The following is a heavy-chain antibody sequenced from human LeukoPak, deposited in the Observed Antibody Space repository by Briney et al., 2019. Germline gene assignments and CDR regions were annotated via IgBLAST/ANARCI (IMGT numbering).Heavy chain of an antibody. Sequence: GASVKVSCKASGYTFTGYYMHWVRQAPGQGLEWMGGISPNSGGTNYAQKFQGRVTMTRDTSISTAYMELGRLRSDDTAVYYCAREGRVRLNWFDPWGQGTLVTVSS. V-gene: IGHV1-2*02. J-gene: IGHJ5*02. D-gene: IGHD1-1*01. CDR1: GYTFTGYY. CDR2: ISPNSGGT. CDR3: AREGRVRLNWFDP.